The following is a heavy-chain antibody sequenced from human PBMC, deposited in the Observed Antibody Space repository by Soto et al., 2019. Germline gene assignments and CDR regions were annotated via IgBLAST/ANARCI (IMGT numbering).Heavy chain of an antibody. CDR1: GYTFTGYY. V-gene: IGHV1-2*04. D-gene: IGHD6-19*01. J-gene: IGHJ4*02. CDR3: ATSIAVAGSATYYFDY. Sequence: QVQLVQSGAEVKKPGASVKVSCKASGYTFTGYYMHWVRQAPGQGLEWMGWINPNSGGTNYAQKFQGWVTMTRDTSISKAYLELSRLRSDDTAVYYCATSIAVAGSATYYFDYWGKGTLVTVSS. CDR2: INPNSGGT.